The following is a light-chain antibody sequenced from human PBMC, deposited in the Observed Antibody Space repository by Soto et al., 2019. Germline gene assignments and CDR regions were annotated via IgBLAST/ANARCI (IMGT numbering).Light chain of an antibody. V-gene: IGLV2-8*01. CDR3: SSYAGINNLGV. Sequence: QSVLTQPPSASGSPGQSVTISCTGTSCDVGGYKYVSWYQQHPGKAPKLMIFEVNKRPSGVPDRFSGSKSGNTASLTVSGLQVEDEADYYCSSYAGINNLGVFGTGTKLTVL. CDR1: SCDVGGYKY. CDR2: EVN. J-gene: IGLJ1*01.